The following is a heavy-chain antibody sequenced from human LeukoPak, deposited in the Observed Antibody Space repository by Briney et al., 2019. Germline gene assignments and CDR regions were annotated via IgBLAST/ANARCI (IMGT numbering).Heavy chain of an antibody. CDR2: IYYTGST. D-gene: IGHD1-1*01. V-gene: IGHV4-39*07. CDR3: VQERTIGTTNVAFDI. Sequence: SETLSLTCTVSGDSISSSKNYWAWIRQPPGKGLESIGSIYYTGSTYYNPSLESRVTISVDTSKNQFSLKLSSVTAAVTAVYFCVQERTIGTTNVAFDIWGQGTMVTVSS. J-gene: IGHJ3*02. CDR1: GDSISSSKNY.